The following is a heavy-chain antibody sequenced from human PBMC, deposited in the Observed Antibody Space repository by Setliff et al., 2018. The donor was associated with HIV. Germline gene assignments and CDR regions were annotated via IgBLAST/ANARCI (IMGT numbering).Heavy chain of an antibody. Sequence: SETLSLTCGVHGGSFSDYYWTWIRQPPGKGLEWIGEIKHSGSTNYNPSLKSRVTISVDTAKNQFSLNLTSVTAADTAVYYCARGGFRWSGSYADYWGQGTLVTVS. J-gene: IGHJ4*02. D-gene: IGHD1-26*01. V-gene: IGHV4-34*01. CDR2: IKHSGST. CDR3: ARGGFRWSGSYADY. CDR1: GGSFSDYY.